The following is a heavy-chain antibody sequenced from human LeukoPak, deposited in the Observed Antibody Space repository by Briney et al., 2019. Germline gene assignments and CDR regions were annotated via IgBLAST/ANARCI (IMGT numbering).Heavy chain of an antibody. CDR2: INPNSGGP. J-gene: IGHJ3*02. CDR1: LYTLTGFY. Sequence: ASVKVSCKASLYTLTGFYKQWVRQAPGQGLEGMGWINPNSGGPNYAQEFQSRVTITRDTSISTAYIELRRLRYDVTDVYYCARTMVRGVIITGKAFDIWGQGTMVTVSS. CDR3: ARTMVRGVIITGKAFDI. V-gene: IGHV1-2*02. D-gene: IGHD3-10*01.